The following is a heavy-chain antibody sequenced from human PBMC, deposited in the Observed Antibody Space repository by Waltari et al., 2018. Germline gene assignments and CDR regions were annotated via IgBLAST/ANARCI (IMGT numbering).Heavy chain of an antibody. CDR2: INSGGDST. Sequence: EVQVLESGGGLAQPGGSLRLSCAASGFTFSNYAMRWVRQAPGKGLECVSGINSGGDSTAYVDSVKGRFTISRDNSKNTLYRQMNSLRVEDTALYYCARGINESFEPWGQGTLVTVSS. CDR3: ARGINESFEP. CDR1: GFTFSNYA. J-gene: IGHJ5*02. V-gene: IGHV3-23*01. D-gene: IGHD1-1*01.